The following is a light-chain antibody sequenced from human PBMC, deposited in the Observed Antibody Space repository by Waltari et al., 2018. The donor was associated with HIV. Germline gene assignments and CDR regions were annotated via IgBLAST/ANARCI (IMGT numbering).Light chain of an antibody. Sequence: IQMTQSPSSLSASVGDRVTITCRASQGISSYLNWYRQKPGKAPELLIYTSSSLQSGVPSMFSGSGSGTDFTLTISSLQPEDFATYSCQQTYDTPFTFGPGTMVDIK. CDR2: TSS. V-gene: IGKV1-39*01. J-gene: IGKJ3*01. CDR3: QQTYDTPFT. CDR1: QGISSY.